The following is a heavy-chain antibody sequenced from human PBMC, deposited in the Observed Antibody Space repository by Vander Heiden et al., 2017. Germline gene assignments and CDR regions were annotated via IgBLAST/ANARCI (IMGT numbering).Heavy chain of an antibody. CDR2: ISGSGGST. D-gene: IGHD6-13*01. J-gene: IGHJ6*02. CDR3: AKDHSSSSSWYYYYYGMDV. CDR1: GFTFSSYA. Sequence: EVQLLESGGGLVQPGGSLRLSCAASGFTFSSYAMTWVRQAPGKGLEWVSAISGSGGSTYYADSVKGRFTISRDNSKNTLYLQMNSLRAEDTAVYYCAKDHSSSSSWYYYYYGMDVWGQGTTVTVSS. V-gene: IGHV3-23*01.